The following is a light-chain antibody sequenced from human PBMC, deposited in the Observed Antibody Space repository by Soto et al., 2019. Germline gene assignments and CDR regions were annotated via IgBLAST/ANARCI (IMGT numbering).Light chain of an antibody. J-gene: IGKJ4*01. CDR1: QSIRSW. Sequence: DIQITQSPSILSASVGYRVTITFRASQSIRSWLAWYQQKLGRAPRLLIYDASSLESGVPSRFSGSGYGTEFTLTISSLQPDDFATYYCQLYNTYSSLTFGGGTKVDI. CDR3: QLYNTYSSLT. CDR2: DAS. V-gene: IGKV1-5*01.